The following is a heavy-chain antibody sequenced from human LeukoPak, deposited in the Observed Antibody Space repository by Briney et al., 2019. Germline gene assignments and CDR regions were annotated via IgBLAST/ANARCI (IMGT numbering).Heavy chain of an antibody. V-gene: IGHV4-59*12. CDR1: GGSISSYY. D-gene: IGHD3-10*01. Sequence: SETLSLTCTVSGGSISSYYWNWIRQPPGKGLEWIGYIYYSGSTNYNPSLKSRVTMSVDTSKNQFSLKLSSVTAADTAVYYCAREETGPMALGYYYYGMDVWGQGTTVTVSS. CDR3: AREETGPMALGYYYYGMDV. CDR2: IYYSGST. J-gene: IGHJ6*02.